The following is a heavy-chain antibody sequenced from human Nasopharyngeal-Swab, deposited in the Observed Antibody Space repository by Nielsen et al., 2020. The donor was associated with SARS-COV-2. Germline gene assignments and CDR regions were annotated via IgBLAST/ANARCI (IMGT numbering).Heavy chain of an antibody. CDR2: IYHRGTT. Sequence: SETLSLTCAVYGGSLNNYWWSWIRQTPGKGLEWIGGIYHRGTTNYNPSLKSRVTISVDTSKNQFSLELISVTAADTAVYYCARHIRGWDAFDIWGQGTTVTVSS. V-gene: IGHV4-34*01. CDR3: ARHIRGWDAFDI. J-gene: IGHJ3*02. CDR1: GGSLNNYW. D-gene: IGHD6-19*01.